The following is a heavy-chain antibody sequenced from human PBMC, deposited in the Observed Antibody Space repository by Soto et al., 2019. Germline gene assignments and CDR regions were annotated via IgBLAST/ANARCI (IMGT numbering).Heavy chain of an antibody. CDR1: GFTFSSYA. J-gene: IGHJ4*02. CDR3: AKIYDFWSGYWFDY. CDR2: ISGSGGST. Sequence: PGGSLRLSCAASGFTFSSYAMSWVRQAPGKGLEWVSAISGSGGSTYYADSVKGRLTISRDNSKNTLYLQMNSLRAEDTAVYYCAKIYDFWSGYWFDYWGQGTLVTVSS. D-gene: IGHD3-3*01. V-gene: IGHV3-23*01.